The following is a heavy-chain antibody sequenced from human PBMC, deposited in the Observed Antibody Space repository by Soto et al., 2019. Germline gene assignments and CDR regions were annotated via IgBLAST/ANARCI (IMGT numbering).Heavy chain of an antibody. J-gene: IGHJ6*02. D-gene: IGHD3-9*01. CDR1: GFTFSSYG. CDR2: IWYDGSNK. Sequence: GGSLRLSCAASGFTFSSYGMHWVRQAPGKGLEWVAVIWYDGSNKYYADSVKGRFTISRDNSKNTLYLQMNSLRAEDTAVYYCARVAGVTGYPSRYYYYYGMDVWGQGTTVTVSS. V-gene: IGHV3-33*01. CDR3: ARVAGVTGYPSRYYYYYGMDV.